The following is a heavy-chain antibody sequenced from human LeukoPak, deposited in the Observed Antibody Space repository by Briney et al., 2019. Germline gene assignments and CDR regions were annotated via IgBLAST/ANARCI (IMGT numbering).Heavy chain of an antibody. J-gene: IGHJ4*02. D-gene: IGHD4-17*01. CDR3: AKRPSDYGDYVSYFDY. Sequence: GGSLRLSCAASGFSVISYGMHWVRQAPGKGLEWVGVISDDGRSKDYADSVKGRFTISRDNSKDTLYLQMNSLRDEDTAVYYCAKRPSDYGDYVSYFDYWGQGTLVTVSS. CDR2: ISDDGRSK. CDR1: GFSVISYG. V-gene: IGHV3-30*18.